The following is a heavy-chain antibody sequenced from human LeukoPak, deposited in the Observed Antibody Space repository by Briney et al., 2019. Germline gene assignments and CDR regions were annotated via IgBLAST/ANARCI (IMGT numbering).Heavy chain of an antibody. CDR2: IYYGGTT. Sequence: SETLSLTCSVSGGSLSTYSWSWVRQSPGKRLEWIGYIYYGGTTNYNPSLKSRATISADTSKNQFSLKLSSVTAADTAVYYCARSFGSGYYTSTGWFDPWGQGTLVTVSS. CDR3: ARSFGSGYYTSTGWFDP. J-gene: IGHJ5*02. V-gene: IGHV4-59*08. D-gene: IGHD3-3*01. CDR1: GGSLSTYS.